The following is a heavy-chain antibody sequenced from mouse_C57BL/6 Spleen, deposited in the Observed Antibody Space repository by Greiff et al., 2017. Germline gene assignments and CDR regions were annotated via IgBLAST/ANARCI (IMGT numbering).Heavy chain of an antibody. CDR1: GYTFTSYG. Sequence: QVHVKQSGAELARPGASVKLSCKASGYTFTSYGISWVKQRTGQGLEWIGEIYPRSGNTYYNEKFKDKATLTADKSSSTAYMQLSSLTYEDSAVYYCARFNWDDAMDYWGQGTSVTVSS. CDR3: ARFNWDDAMDY. V-gene: IGHV1-81*01. D-gene: IGHD4-1*01. J-gene: IGHJ4*01. CDR2: IYPRSGNT.